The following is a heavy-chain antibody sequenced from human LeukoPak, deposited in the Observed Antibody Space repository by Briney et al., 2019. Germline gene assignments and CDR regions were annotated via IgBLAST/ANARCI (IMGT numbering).Heavy chain of an antibody. Sequence: PGGSLRLSCATSGFTFTNAWMSWVRQAPGKGLEWVGRIKSKTDGGTADYAAPVKGRFTISRDDSENTLYLQMNSLKTEDTAVYYCTTYALYSRTSVSYYYYMDVWGKGTTVTVSS. D-gene: IGHD6-6*01. V-gene: IGHV3-15*01. CDR1: GFTFTNAW. J-gene: IGHJ6*03. CDR3: TTYALYSRTSVSYYYYMDV. CDR2: IKSKTDGGTA.